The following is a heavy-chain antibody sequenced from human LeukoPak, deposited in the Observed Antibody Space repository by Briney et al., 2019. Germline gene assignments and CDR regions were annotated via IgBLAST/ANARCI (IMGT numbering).Heavy chain of an antibody. D-gene: IGHD2/OR15-2a*01. Sequence: GGSLRLSCAASGNYWMHWVRQAPGKGLVWVSHINCDGSWTSYADSVKGRFTISKDNAKNTVYLQMNSLRAEDTAVYYCVSFYETYWGRGTLVTVSS. CDR3: VSFYETY. V-gene: IGHV3-74*01. CDR2: INCDGSWT. CDR1: GNYW. J-gene: IGHJ4*02.